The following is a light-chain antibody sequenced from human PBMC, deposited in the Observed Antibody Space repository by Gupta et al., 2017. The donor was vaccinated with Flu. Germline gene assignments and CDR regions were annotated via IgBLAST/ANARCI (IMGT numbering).Light chain of an antibody. CDR3: QQDSTSLRT. CDR2: SAS. CDR1: PSFSSTY. Sequence: EIVLTQSPGTLSLSPGERATLSCRASPSFSSTYLAWYQQKPGQAPRLLIYSASNRAAGVPVRFSGSGSGTDFTLTISRLEPEDFAVYYCQQDSTSLRTFGQGTKVEIK. V-gene: IGKV3-20*01. J-gene: IGKJ1*01.